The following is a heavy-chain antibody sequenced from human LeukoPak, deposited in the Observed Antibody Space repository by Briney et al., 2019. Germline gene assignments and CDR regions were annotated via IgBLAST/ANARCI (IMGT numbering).Heavy chain of an antibody. CDR1: GFTFSNYA. J-gene: IGHJ4*02. CDR3: AKDFVVVPGNVNYFDS. Sequence: GSLRLSCAVSGFTFSNYAMTWVRQAPGKGLEWVSAISGSGDNTYYADSVKGRFTVSRDNSKNTLYVQMKSLRAEDTAVYYCAKDFVVVPGNVNYFDSWGQGTLVTVSS. D-gene: IGHD2-21*02. CDR2: ISGSGDNT. V-gene: IGHV3-23*01.